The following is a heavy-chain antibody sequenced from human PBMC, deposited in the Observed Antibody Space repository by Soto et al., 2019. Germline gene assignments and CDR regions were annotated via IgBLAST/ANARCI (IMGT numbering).Heavy chain of an antibody. CDR2: IYHSGST. V-gene: IGHV4-30-2*01. J-gene: IGHJ3*02. CDR1: GGSISGGGYS. Sequence: PSETLSLTCAVSGGSISGGGYSWSWIRQPPGKGLEWIGYIYHSGSTYYNPSLKSRVTISVDRSRNQFSLKLSSVTAADTAVYYCARERGGGDAFDIWGQGTMVTVSS. D-gene: IGHD3-16*01. CDR3: ARERGGGDAFDI.